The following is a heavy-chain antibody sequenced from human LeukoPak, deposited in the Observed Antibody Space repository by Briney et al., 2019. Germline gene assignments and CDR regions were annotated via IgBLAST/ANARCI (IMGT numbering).Heavy chain of an antibody. Sequence: ASVKVSCKASGYTFTGYYMHWVRQAPGQGLEWMGWINPNSGGTNYAQKFQGRATMTRDTSINTAYMELSRLRSDDTAVYYCARDTTLALDFDYWGQGTLVTVYS. CDR2: INPNSGGT. J-gene: IGHJ4*02. D-gene: IGHD1-26*01. V-gene: IGHV1-2*02. CDR1: GYTFTGYY. CDR3: ARDTTLALDFDY.